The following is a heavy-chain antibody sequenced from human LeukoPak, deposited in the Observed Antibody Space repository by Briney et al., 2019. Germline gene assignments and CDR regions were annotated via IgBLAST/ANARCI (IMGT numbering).Heavy chain of an antibody. V-gene: IGHV3-53*01. D-gene: IGHD3-22*01. CDR2: IYSGGST. CDR1: GFTVSSNY. CDR3: ARIRYYDSSGYYPYCFDY. Sequence: PGGSLRLSCAASGFTVSSNYMSWVRQAPGKGLEWVSVIYSGGSTYCADSVKGRFTISRDNSKNTLYLQMNSLRAEDTAVYYCARIRYYDSSGYYPYCFDYWGQGTLVTVSS. J-gene: IGHJ4*02.